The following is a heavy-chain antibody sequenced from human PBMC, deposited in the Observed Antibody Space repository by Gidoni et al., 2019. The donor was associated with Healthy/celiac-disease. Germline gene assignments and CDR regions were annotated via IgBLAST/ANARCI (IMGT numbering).Heavy chain of an antibody. CDR3: ARKAYSSGWSPETHDAFDI. CDR2: ILYAGRNN. D-gene: IGHD6-19*01. V-gene: IGHV3-33*01. Sequence: QVQLVESGGGVVQPGRARRLACGAAGGAVRSEGMHWVRQAPGKGLEVVAVILYAGRNNYYAASVKGRFTLSRDNSKTTLYLHMNSLRAEYTAVYYCARKAYSSGWSPETHDAFDIWGQGTMVTVSS. J-gene: IGHJ3*02. CDR1: GGAVRSEG.